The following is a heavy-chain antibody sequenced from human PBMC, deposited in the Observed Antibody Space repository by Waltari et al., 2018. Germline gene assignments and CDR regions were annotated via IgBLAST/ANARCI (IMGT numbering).Heavy chain of an antibody. CDR1: GGSFNGYY. Sequence: QLRLQQWGAGLLKPSETLSLTCAVSGGSFNGYYWSWIRQTPGKGLEWIGGVEHSGSANYRPSLKSRVTVSLDTSNKQVSLTLTAVTAADTGIYYCARDARDWEAVDNTYLDSWGQGTLVAVSS. CDR3: ARDARDWEAVDNTYLDS. J-gene: IGHJ4*02. CDR2: VEHSGSA. D-gene: IGHD2-21*02. V-gene: IGHV4-34*01.